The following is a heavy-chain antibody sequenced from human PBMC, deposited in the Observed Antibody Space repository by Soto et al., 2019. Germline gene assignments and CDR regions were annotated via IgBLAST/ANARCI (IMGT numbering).Heavy chain of an antibody. Sequence: ASVKVSCKASGGTFSSYTISWVRQAPGQGLEWMGRIIPILGIANYAQKFQGRVTITADKSTSTAYMELSSLRSEDTAVYYCARSPLSGYELSVWFDPWGQGTLVTVSS. V-gene: IGHV1-69*02. CDR1: GGTFSSYT. J-gene: IGHJ5*02. D-gene: IGHD3-16*02. CDR2: IIPILGIA. CDR3: ARSPLSGYELSVWFDP.